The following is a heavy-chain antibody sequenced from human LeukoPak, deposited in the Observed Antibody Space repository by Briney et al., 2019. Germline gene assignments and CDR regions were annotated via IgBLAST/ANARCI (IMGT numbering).Heavy chain of an antibody. V-gene: IGHV1-18*01. CDR2: ISAYNGNT. J-gene: IGHJ6*02. D-gene: IGHD2-2*02. CDR1: GYTFTSYG. CDR3: ARDRIGSCSSTSCYNYYYGMDV. Sequence: GASVRVSCKASGYTFTSYGISWVRQAPGQGLEWMGWISAYNGNTNYAQKLQGRVTMTTDTSTSTAYMELRSLRSDDTAVYYCARDRIGSCSSTSCYNYYYGMDVWGQGTTVTVSS.